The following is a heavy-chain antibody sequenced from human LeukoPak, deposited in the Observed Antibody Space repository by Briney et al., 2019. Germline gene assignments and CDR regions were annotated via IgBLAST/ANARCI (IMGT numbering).Heavy chain of an antibody. J-gene: IGHJ5*02. Sequence: SETLSLTCAVYGGSFSSYYWGWIRQPPGKGLEWIGSIYYSGSTYYNPSLKSRVTISVDTSKNQFSLKLSSVTAADTAVYYCARHGYYDILTGYYPYNWFDPWGQGTLVTVSS. CDR2: IYYSGST. D-gene: IGHD3-9*01. CDR3: ARHGYYDILTGYYPYNWFDP. V-gene: IGHV4-39*01. CDR1: GGSFSSYY.